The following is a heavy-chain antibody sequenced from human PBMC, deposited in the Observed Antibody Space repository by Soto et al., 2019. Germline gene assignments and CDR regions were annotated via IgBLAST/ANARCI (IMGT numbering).Heavy chain of an antibody. J-gene: IGHJ4*02. CDR1: GGTFSSYA. Sequence: QVQLVQSGAVVKKLGSSVKVSCKSSGGTFSSYALNWVRQAPGPGLEWMGGIIPMFGTTTYAQKFQGRLTITADEATSTVYMEMTGLTSDDTAVYFRGRAGAGMGATFDYWGQGTLVTVSS. CDR3: GRAGAGMGATFDY. V-gene: IGHV1-69*12. D-gene: IGHD1-26*01. CDR2: IIPMFGTT.